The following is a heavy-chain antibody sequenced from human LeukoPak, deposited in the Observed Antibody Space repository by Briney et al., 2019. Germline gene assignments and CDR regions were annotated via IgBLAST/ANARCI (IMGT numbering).Heavy chain of an antibody. V-gene: IGHV4-30-2*01. CDR2: IYHSGST. CDR1: GGSISSGGYY. J-gene: IGHJ6*03. CDR3: ARGGYYTLEYYYYMDV. Sequence: SETLSLTCTVSGGSISSGGYYWSWIRQPPGKGLEWIGYIYHSGSTYYNPSLKSRVTISVDRSKNQFSLKLSSVTAADTAVYYCARGGYYTLEYYYYMDVWGKGTTVIVSS. D-gene: IGHD3-3*01.